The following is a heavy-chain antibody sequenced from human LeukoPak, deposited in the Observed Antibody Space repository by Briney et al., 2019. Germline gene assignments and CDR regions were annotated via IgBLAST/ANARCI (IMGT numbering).Heavy chain of an antibody. D-gene: IGHD2-15*01. V-gene: IGHV1-18*01. CDR1: GYTFTKYG. CDR2: ISTYNGNT. CDR3: AREVGGYCSGGSCYEAFDI. J-gene: IGHJ3*02. Sequence: ASVKVSCKASGYTFTKYGITWVRQAPGQGLEWMGWISTYNGNTKYSQKFQGRVTITRDTSASTAYMELSSLRSEDTAVYYCAREVGGYCSGGSCYEAFDIWGQGTMVTVSS.